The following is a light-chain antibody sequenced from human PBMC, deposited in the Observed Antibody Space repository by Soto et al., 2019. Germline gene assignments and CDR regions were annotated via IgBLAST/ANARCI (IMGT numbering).Light chain of an antibody. J-gene: IGLJ1*01. CDR2: EVS. CDR3: ILYSISTAYL. V-gene: IGLV2-14*01. Sequence: QSVLTQPASVSGSPGQSITISCTGTSSDVGGYDHVSWYQLHPGKAPKLMVFEVSNRPSGVSFRFSGSKSGNTASLTISGLQAEDEADYFCILYSISTAYLFGTGTKVTVL. CDR1: SSDVGGYDH.